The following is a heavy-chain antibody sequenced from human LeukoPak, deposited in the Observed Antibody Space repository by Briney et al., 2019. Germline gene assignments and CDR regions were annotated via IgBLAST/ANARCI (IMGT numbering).Heavy chain of an antibody. Sequence: PSETLSLTCAVYGGSFSGYYWSWIRQPPGKGLEWIGEINHSGSTNYNPSLKSRVTISVDTSKNQFSLKLSSVTAADTAVYCCASFGSGFDYWGQGTLVTVSS. D-gene: IGHD3-3*01. CDR2: INHSGST. CDR3: ASFGSGFDY. CDR1: GGSFSGYY. V-gene: IGHV4-34*01. J-gene: IGHJ4*02.